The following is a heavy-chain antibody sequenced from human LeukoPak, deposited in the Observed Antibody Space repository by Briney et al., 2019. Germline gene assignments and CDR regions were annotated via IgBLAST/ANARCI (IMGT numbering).Heavy chain of an antibody. D-gene: IGHD6-13*01. J-gene: IGHJ3*02. Sequence: GESLRISCKGSGYSFTSYWISWVRQMPGKGLEWMGRIDPSDSYNNYSPSFQGHVTISADKSISTAYLQWSSLKASDTAMYYCARRSAGIAATGTDAFDIWGQGTMVTVSS. CDR1: GYSFTSYW. CDR3: ARRSAGIAATGTDAFDI. V-gene: IGHV5-10-1*01. CDR2: IDPSDSYN.